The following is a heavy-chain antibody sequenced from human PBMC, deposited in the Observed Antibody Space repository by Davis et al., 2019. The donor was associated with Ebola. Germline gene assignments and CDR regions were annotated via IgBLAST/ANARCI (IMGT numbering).Heavy chain of an antibody. V-gene: IGHV3-73*01. CDR3: AKSSGYDSYYGMDV. J-gene: IGHJ6*02. Sequence: GESLKISCAASGFTFSGSAMHWVRQASGKGLEWVGRIRSKANSYATAYAASVKGRFTISRDNSKNTLYLQMNSLRVEDTAVYYCAKSSGYDSYYGMDVWGQGTTVSVS. CDR2: IRSKANSYAT. D-gene: IGHD5-12*01. CDR1: GFTFSGSA.